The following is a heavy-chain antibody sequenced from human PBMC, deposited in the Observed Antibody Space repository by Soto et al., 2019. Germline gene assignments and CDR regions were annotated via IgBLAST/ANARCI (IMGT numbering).Heavy chain of an antibody. J-gene: IGHJ4*02. CDR1: GFTFRRHA. CDR3: ARSRSGAVADSFDS. V-gene: IGHV3-30*04. Sequence: QVHLVESGGGVVQPGRSLRLSCGASGFTFRRHAIHWVRQAPGMGLEWVAVISSDGSTKYYLQSVKGRFTSSRDNSKNTVFLELNSLSYEDTAIYYCARSRSGAVADSFDSWGQGTLVTVST. D-gene: IGHD3-10*01. CDR2: ISSDGSTK.